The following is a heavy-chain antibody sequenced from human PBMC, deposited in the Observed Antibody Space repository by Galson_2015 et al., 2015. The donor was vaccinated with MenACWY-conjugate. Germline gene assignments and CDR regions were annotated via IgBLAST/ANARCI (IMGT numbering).Heavy chain of an antibody. J-gene: IGHJ4*02. Sequence: ETLSLTCTVSGASISSYYWSWIRQPPGKGLEWIGYISGSTNYNPSLKSRVTVSVDTSKNQFSLKLTSVTAADTAVYYCARGDGTGTSSWVQGTLVTVSS. CDR3: ARGDGTGTSS. V-gene: IGHV4-59*08. D-gene: IGHD3-10*01. CDR1: GASISSYY. CDR2: ISGST.